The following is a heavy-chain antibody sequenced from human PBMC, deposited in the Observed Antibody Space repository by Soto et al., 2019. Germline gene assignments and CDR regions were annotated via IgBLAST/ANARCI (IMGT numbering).Heavy chain of an antibody. V-gene: IGHV3-30*18. CDR1: GFTFSNYG. D-gene: IGHD1-1*01. CDR3: AKEGPITNWYFDY. J-gene: IGHJ4*02. CDR2: ISYDGNVA. Sequence: QVQLVESGGGVVQPGRSLRLSCEASGFTFSNYGRHWVRQAPGKGLEWVIVISYDGNVAYYADSVKGRFTISRDNSKNTLYLQMNSLRTEDTAMYYCAKEGPITNWYFDYWGQGTLVTVSS.